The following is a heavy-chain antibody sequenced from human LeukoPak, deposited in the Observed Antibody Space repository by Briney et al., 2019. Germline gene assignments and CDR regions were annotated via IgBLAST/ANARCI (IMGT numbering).Heavy chain of an antibody. CDR1: GYSFTSYW. J-gene: IGHJ4*02. Sequence: GESLKISCKGSGYSFTSYWIGWVRQMPGKGLEWMGIIYPGDSDTRYSPSSQGQVTFSADKSIRTAYLQWSSLKASDTAMYYCARRFCSGGDCYYLFDYWGQGTLVTVSS. CDR2: IYPGDSDT. CDR3: ARRFCSGGDCYYLFDY. D-gene: IGHD2-15*01. V-gene: IGHV5-51*01.